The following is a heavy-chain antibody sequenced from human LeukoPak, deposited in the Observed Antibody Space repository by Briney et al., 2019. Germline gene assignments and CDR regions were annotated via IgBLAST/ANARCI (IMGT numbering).Heavy chain of an antibody. V-gene: IGHV4-31*03. D-gene: IGHD6-19*01. J-gene: IGHJ4*02. CDR1: GGSISSGGYY. CDR2: IYYSGST. CDR3: ARVVGSSGWYYFDY. Sequence: PSQTLSLTCTVSGGSISSGGYYWSWIRQHPGKGLEWIGYIYYSGSTYYNPSLKSRVTISVDTSKNQFSLKLSSVTAADMAVYYCARVVGSSGWYYFDYWGQGTLVTVSS.